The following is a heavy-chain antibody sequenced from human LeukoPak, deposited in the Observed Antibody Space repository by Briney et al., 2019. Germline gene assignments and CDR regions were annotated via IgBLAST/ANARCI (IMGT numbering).Heavy chain of an antibody. V-gene: IGHV3-48*03. CDR2: ITKTGNSK. Sequence: GGSLRLSCVASGFTFSNYEMNWVRQAPGKGPEWVSYITKTGNSKYYTDSVKGRFTVSRDDDNKSLYLQMDSLGAEDTAVYYCVREGSLDDFDYCGQGTLVTVSS. J-gene: IGHJ4*02. CDR1: GFTFSNYE. D-gene: IGHD3-9*01. CDR3: VREGSLDDFDY.